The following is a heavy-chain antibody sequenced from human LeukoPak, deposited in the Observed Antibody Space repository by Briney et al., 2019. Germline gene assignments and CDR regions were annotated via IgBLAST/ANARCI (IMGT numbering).Heavy chain of an antibody. D-gene: IGHD3-22*01. Sequence: GGSLRLSCAASGFTFSSYAMSWVRQAPGKGLEWVSAISGSGVSTYYADSLRGRFTISRDNSKDTLYLQMNSLRAEDTAVYYCAKEDYYDSSGSDYWGQGTLVTVSS. CDR3: AKEDYYDSSGSDY. V-gene: IGHV3-23*01. CDR2: ISGSGVST. J-gene: IGHJ4*02. CDR1: GFTFSSYA.